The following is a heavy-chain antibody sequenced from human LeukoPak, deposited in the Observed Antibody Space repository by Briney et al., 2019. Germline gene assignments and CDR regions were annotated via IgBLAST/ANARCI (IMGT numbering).Heavy chain of an antibody. CDR2: IYYSGST. J-gene: IGHJ4*02. CDR1: GGSISSYY. CDR3: ARTYYYDSSGYYD. V-gene: IGHV4-59*01. Sequence: PSETLSLTCTGSGGSISSYYWSWIRQPPGKGLEWIGYIYYSGSTNYNPSLKSRVTISVDTSKNQFSLKLSSVTAADTAVYYCARTYYYDSSGYYDWGQGTLVTLSS. D-gene: IGHD3-22*01.